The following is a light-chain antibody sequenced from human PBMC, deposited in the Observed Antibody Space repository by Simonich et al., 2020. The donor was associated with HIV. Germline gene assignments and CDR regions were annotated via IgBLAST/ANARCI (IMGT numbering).Light chain of an antibody. CDR1: QSVSSS. Sequence: EIVMTQSPATLSVSPGERATLSCRASQSVSSSLAWYQQKPGQAPRLLIYDTSTRATGVPARFSGSGFGTEFTLTISSMQSEDVAVYYCQQYYSAPFTFGPGTKVDFK. CDR2: DTS. CDR3: QQYYSAPFT. V-gene: IGKV3-15*01. J-gene: IGKJ3*01.